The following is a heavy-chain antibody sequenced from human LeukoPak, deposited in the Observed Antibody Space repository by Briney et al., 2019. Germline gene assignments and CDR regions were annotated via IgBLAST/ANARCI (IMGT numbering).Heavy chain of an antibody. D-gene: IGHD1-26*01. V-gene: IGHV3-23*01. CDR3: AREAGKWDLNDDY. CDR2: ISGSGDST. Sequence: GGSLRLSCAASGFTFRSYAMSWVRQAPGKGLEWVSAISGSGDSTYHADSVKGRFTIPRDNSKNTLYLQMNSLRAEDTAVYYCAREAGKWDLNDDYWGQGTLVTVSS. J-gene: IGHJ4*02. CDR1: GFTFRSYA.